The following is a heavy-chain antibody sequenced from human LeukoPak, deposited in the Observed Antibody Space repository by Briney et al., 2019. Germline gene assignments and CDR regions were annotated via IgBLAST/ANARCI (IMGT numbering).Heavy chain of an antibody. V-gene: IGHV4-30-2*01. D-gene: IGHD2/OR15-2a*01. CDR3: ARDSTDYMDV. CDR2: IYHSGST. Sequence: PSETLSLTCSVSGGSISSGGYYWSWIRQPPGKGLEWIGYIYHSGSTYYNPSLKSRVTISVDTSKNQFSLKLSSVTAADTAVYYCARDSTDYMDVWGKGTTVTVSS. J-gene: IGHJ6*03. CDR1: GGSISSGGYY.